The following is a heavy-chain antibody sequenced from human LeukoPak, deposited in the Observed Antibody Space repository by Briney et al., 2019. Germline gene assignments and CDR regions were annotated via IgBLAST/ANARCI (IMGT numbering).Heavy chain of an antibody. V-gene: IGHV1-69*05. Sequence: SVKVSCKASGGTFSSYAIRWVRQAPGQGLEWMGGLIPIFGTANYAQKFQGRVTITTDESTSTAYMELSSLRSEDTAVYYCARAVSSGWYGDFDYWGQGTLVTVSS. CDR2: LIPIFGTA. CDR1: GGTFSSYA. CDR3: ARAVSSGWYGDFDY. D-gene: IGHD6-19*01. J-gene: IGHJ4*02.